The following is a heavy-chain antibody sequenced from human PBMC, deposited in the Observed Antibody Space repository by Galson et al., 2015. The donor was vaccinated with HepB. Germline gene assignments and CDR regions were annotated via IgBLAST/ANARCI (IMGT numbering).Heavy chain of an antibody. CDR1: GHIFNRYG. CDR2: ISVYTGKT. CDR3: ARYMGDY. Sequence: SVKVSCKASGHIFNRYGIAWVRQAPGQGLEWKGWISVYTGKTNYGQKFQGRVDMTIDTATNTTYMELRSLRSDDTAVYFCARYMGDYWGQGTLVTVSS. J-gene: IGHJ4*02. D-gene: IGHD1-14*01. V-gene: IGHV1-18*01.